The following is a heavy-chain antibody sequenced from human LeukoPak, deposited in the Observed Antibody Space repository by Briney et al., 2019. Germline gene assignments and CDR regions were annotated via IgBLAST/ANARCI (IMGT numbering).Heavy chain of an antibody. V-gene: IGHV1-8*01. J-gene: IGHJ6*02. CDR3: ARGYSGHDWGFYYYYGMDV. D-gene: IGHD5-12*01. Sequence: ASVKVSCKASGYTFTSYDINWVRQATGQGLEWMGWMNPNSGNTGYAQKFQGRVTMTRNTSISTAYMELSSLRSEDTAVYYCARGYSGHDWGFYYYYGMDVWGQGTTVTVSS. CDR2: MNPNSGNT. CDR1: GYTFTSYD.